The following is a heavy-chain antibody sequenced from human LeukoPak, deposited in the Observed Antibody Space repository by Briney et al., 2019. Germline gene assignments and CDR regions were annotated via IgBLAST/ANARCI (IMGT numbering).Heavy chain of an antibody. D-gene: IGHD3-9*01. J-gene: IGHJ4*02. CDR2: IYYSEST. CDR1: GGSISSSSYY. Sequence: SETLSLTCTVSGGSISSSSYYWGWIRQPPGKGLEWIGSIYYSESTYYNPSLKSRVTISVDTSKNQFSLKLSSVTAADTAVYYCARKLLQTDFLRYFDWLPEIGYFDYWGQGTLVTVSS. CDR3: ARKLLQTDFLRYFDWLPEIGYFDY. V-gene: IGHV4-39*07.